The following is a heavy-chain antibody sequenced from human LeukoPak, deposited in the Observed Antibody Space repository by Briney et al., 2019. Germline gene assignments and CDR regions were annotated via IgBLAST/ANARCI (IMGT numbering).Heavy chain of an antibody. CDR2: IYYSGST. Sequence: SETLSLTCTVSGGSISSYYWSWIRQPPGKGLEWIGYIYYSGSTNYNPSLKSRVTISVDTSKNQFSLKLSSVTAADTAVYYCARHVWLNDGSGSDYWGQGTLVTVSS. CDR1: GGSISSYY. D-gene: IGHD3-16*01. J-gene: IGHJ4*02. V-gene: IGHV4-59*08. CDR3: ARHVWLNDGSGSDY.